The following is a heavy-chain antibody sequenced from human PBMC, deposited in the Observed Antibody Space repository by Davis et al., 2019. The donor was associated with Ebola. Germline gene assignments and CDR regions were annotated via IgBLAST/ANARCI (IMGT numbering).Heavy chain of an antibody. CDR1: GGSFSGYY. Sequence: MPGGSLRLSCAVDGGSFSGYYWSWIRQPPGKGLEWIGEINHSGSTNYNPSLKSRVTISVDTSKNQFSLKLSSVTAADTAVYYCARHLYSYDAFDIWGQGTMVTVSS. CDR2: INHSGST. D-gene: IGHD5-18*01. J-gene: IGHJ3*02. V-gene: IGHV4-34*01. CDR3: ARHLYSYDAFDI.